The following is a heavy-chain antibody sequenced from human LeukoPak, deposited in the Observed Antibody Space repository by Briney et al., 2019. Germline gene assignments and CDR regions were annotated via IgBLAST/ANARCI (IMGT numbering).Heavy chain of an antibody. D-gene: IGHD3-3*01. V-gene: IGHV3-23*01. CDR2: ISSSGGAT. CDR3: AKDGPDVWSGLDV. Sequence: GGSLRLSCAASGFTFRRYTMRWVRQAPGKGLEWVSAISSSGGATYCADSVKGRFTISRDNTKNSLSMQMNSLRAEDTAVYYCAKDGPDVWSGLDVWGQGTAVTVSS. J-gene: IGHJ6*02. CDR1: GFTFRRYT.